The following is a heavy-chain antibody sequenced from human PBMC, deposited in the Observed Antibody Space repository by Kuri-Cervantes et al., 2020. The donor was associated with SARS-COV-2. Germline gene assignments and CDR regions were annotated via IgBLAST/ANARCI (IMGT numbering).Heavy chain of an antibody. Sequence: SVKVSCKASGGTFSSYAISWVRQAPGQGLEWMGGIIPIFGTANYAQKFQGRVTITTDESTGTAYMELSSLRSEDTAVYYCARATGPPGYFDYWGQGTLVTVSS. V-gene: IGHV1-69*05. CDR2: IIPIFGTA. CDR1: GGTFSSYA. CDR3: ARATGPPGYFDY. J-gene: IGHJ4*02.